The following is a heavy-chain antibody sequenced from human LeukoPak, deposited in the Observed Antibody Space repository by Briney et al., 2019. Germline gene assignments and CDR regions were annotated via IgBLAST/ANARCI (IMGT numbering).Heavy chain of an antibody. J-gene: IGHJ4*02. CDR2: IYHSGRT. CDR1: DYSISSDYY. CDR3: ARGVPPDY. V-gene: IGHV4-38-2*01. D-gene: IGHD2-8*01. Sequence: SETLSLTCAVSDYSISSDYYWDWIRQPPRKGLEWIGSIYHSGRTYYNPSLKSRVTISVDTSKNQFSLNLSSVTAADTAVYYCARGVPPDYWGQGTLVTVSS.